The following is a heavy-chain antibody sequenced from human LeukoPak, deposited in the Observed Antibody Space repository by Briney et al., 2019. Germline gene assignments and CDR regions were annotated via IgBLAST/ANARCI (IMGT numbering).Heavy chain of an antibody. D-gene: IGHD4-23*01. Sequence: PGGSLRLSCAASGLTFSRFAMSWVRQAPGKGLEWVSTISGSGDTTYYADSVKGRFTISRDNAENTLYLQMNSLRAEDTAVYYCARVSKNGGNSLGPVDYWGQGTLVTVSS. V-gene: IGHV3-23*01. J-gene: IGHJ4*02. CDR3: ARVSKNGGNSLGPVDY. CDR1: GLTFSRFA. CDR2: ISGSGDTT.